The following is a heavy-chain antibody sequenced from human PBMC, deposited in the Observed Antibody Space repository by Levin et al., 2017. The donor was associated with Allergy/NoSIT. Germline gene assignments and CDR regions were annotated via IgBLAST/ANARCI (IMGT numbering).Heavy chain of an antibody. J-gene: IGHJ4*02. V-gene: IGHV1-69*01. CDR3: ARGTHYGEWRSEGFDY. CDR1: GGTFSSYA. D-gene: IGHD3-10*01. Sequence: KISCKASGGTFSSYAISWVRQAPGQGLEWMGGIIPIFGTANYAQKFQGRVTITADESTSTAYMELSSLRSEDTAVYYCARGTHYGEWRSEGFDYWGQGTLVTVSS. CDR2: IIPIFGTA.